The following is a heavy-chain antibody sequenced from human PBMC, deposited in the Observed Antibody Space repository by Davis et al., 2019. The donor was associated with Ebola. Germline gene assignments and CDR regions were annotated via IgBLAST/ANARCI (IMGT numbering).Heavy chain of an antibody. V-gene: IGHV1-46*01. CDR3: AKDLAENYRSASDPPSPNSGGLLFFYGMDV. J-gene: IGHJ6*04. CDR1: RYTFRRHY. D-gene: IGHD3-3*01. CDR2: IDPTSGVT. Sequence: ASVKVSCKMSRYTFRRHYLAWVRQPRGQGLEWMGIIDPTSGVTQYAQRFQGRVTITADTSTSTVYMDVKRLISEDTAVYYCAKDLAENYRSASDPPSPNSGGLLFFYGMDVWGRGTTVTVSS.